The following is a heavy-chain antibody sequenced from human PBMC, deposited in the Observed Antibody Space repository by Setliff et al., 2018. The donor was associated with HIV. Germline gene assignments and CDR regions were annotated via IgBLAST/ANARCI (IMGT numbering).Heavy chain of an antibody. Sequence: RASVKVSCKASGYTFINYAMNWVRQAPGQGLEWMGWINTHTGSPTYAQAFTGRFVFSVDTSVSTAHLQISSLKAEDTAVYYCARALYGDYGGDINWFDPWGQGTLVTVS. D-gene: IGHD4-17*01. CDR1: GYTFINYA. J-gene: IGHJ5*02. V-gene: IGHV7-4-1*02. CDR3: ARALYGDYGGDINWFDP. CDR2: INTHTGSP.